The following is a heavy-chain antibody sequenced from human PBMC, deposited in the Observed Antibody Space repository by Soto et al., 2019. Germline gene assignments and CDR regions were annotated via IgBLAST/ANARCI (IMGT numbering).Heavy chain of an antibody. J-gene: IGHJ4*02. CDR3: ANSPDYYAGGYYYPYYFDY. D-gene: IGHD3-22*01. Sequence: LRLSCAASGFTFSTYAMSRVRQAPGKGLEWVSVISASATTTYYADSVKGRFTISRDNSKNTLYLQMNSLRAEDTAVYYCANSPDYYAGGYYYPYYFDYWGQGTLVTVSS. V-gene: IGHV3-23*01. CDR1: GFTFSTYA. CDR2: ISASATTT.